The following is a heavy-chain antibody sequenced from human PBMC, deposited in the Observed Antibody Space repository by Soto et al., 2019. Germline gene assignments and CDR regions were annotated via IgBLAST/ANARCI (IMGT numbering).Heavy chain of an antibody. D-gene: IGHD5-18*01. CDR3: AREFDTAENWFDP. J-gene: IGHJ5*02. CDR1: GGSISSSNW. V-gene: IGHV4-4*02. CDR2: IYHSGST. Sequence: PSETLSLTCAVSGGSISSSNWWSWVRQPPGKGLEWIGEIYHSGSTNYNPSLKSRVTISVDKSKNQFSLKLSSVTAADTAVYYCAREFDTAENWFDPWGQGTLVTVSS.